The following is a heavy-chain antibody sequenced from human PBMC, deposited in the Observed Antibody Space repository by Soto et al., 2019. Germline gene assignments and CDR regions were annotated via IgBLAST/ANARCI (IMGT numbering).Heavy chain of an antibody. CDR3: ARDWEMATIPIY. D-gene: IGHD5-12*01. J-gene: IGHJ4*02. CDR1: GYTFTSYY. CDR2: INPSGGST. V-gene: IGHV1-46*01. Sequence: ALVKVSCKASGYTFTSYYMHWVRQAPGQGLEWMGIINPSGGSTSYAQKFQGRVTMTRDTSTSTVYMELSSLRSEDTAVYYCARDWEMATIPIYWGQGTLVTVSS.